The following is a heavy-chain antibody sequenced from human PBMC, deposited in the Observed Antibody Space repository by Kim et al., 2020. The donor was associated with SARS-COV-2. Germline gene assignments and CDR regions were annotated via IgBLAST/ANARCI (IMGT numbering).Heavy chain of an antibody. CDR3: ARNQDYYDTSGYIHAFDF. J-gene: IGHJ3*01. D-gene: IGHD3-22*01. CDR1: GGTISSYY. CDR2: IYYSGST. Sequence: SETLSLTCTASGGTISSYYWSWIRQPPGKGLEWIGYIYYSGSTNYNPSLKSRVITSPDTSNNKFSLNPRSVSTADTAVDYCARNQDYYDTSGYIHAFDF. V-gene: IGHV4-59*08.